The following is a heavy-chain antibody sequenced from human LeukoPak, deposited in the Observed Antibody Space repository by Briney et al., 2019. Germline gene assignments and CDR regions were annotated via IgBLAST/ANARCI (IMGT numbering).Heavy chain of an antibody. V-gene: IGHV5-51*01. D-gene: IGHD2-15*01. CDR2: IYPGDSDT. CDR1: GYSFTSYW. J-gene: IGHJ4*02. CDR3: ARARVVSCSGGSCYSGYYFDY. Sequence: GESLKISCKGSGYSFTSYWIGWVRQMPGKGLGWMGIIYPGDSDTTYSPSFQSQVTISADKSFSTACLQWSSLKASDTAMYYCARARVVSCSGGSCYSGYYFDYWGQGTLVTVSS.